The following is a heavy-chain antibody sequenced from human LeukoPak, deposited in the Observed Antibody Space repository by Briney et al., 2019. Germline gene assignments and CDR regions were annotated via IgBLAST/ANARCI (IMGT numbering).Heavy chain of an antibody. D-gene: IGHD3-10*01. CDR3: AKDGVEGYGSGSYYNFFFWPYYYYGMDV. J-gene: IGHJ6*02. CDR1: GFTFSSYG. V-gene: IGHV3-30*18. CDR2: ISYDGSNK. Sequence: GGSLRLSCAASGFTFSSYGMHWVRQAPGKGLEWVAVISYDGSNKYYADSVKGRFTISRDNSKNTLYLQMNNLRAEDTAVYYCAKDGVEGYGSGSYYNFFFWPYYYYGMDVWGQGTTVTVSS.